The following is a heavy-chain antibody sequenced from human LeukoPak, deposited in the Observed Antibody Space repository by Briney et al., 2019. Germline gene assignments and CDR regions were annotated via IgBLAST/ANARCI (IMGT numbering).Heavy chain of an antibody. CDR1: GGSISSYY. Sequence: SETLSLTCTVSGGSISSYYWSWIRQPAGKGLEWIGRIYTSGSTNYNPSLKSRVTISVDKSKNQFSLKLSSVTAADTAVYYCARDRGGQLAAAAFFDYWGQGTLVTVSS. CDR3: ARDRGGQLAAAAFFDY. V-gene: IGHV4-4*07. CDR2: IYTSGST. J-gene: IGHJ4*02. D-gene: IGHD6-13*01.